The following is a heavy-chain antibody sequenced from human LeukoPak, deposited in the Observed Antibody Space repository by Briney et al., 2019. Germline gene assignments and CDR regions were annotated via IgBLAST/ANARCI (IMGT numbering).Heavy chain of an antibody. CDR1: GFTFSSYA. J-gene: IGHJ6*03. CDR2: ISSSSSTI. CDR3: ARDLGSPYYYDSTGGYMDV. D-gene: IGHD3-22*01. V-gene: IGHV3-48*01. Sequence: GGSLRLSCAASGFTFSSYAMHWVRQAPGKGLEWVSYISSSSSTIYYADSVKGRFTISRDNAKNSLYLQMNSLRAEDTAVYYCARDLGSPYYYDSTGGYMDVWGKGTTVTVSS.